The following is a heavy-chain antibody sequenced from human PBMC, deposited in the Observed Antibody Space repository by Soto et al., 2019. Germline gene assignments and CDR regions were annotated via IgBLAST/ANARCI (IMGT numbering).Heavy chain of an antibody. CDR3: ARDHYYSGSDY. Sequence: GGSLRLSCAASGFPLINYWMTWVRQTPGKGLEWVANIKQDGNEKYYVDSVKGRFTVSRDNAKNSLYLQMSSLRAEDTAVYYCARDHYYSGSDYWGQGTLVTVSS. CDR2: IKQDGNEK. CDR1: GFPLINYW. V-gene: IGHV3-7*03. J-gene: IGHJ4*02. D-gene: IGHD1-26*01.